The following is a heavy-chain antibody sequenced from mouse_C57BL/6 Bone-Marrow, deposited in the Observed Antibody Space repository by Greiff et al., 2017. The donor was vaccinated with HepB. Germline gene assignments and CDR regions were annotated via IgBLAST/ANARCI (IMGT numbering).Heavy chain of an antibody. D-gene: IGHD2-13*01. CDR1: GYAFSSSW. Sequence: VKLQQSGPELVKPGASVKISCKASGYAFSSSWMNWVKQRPGKGLEWIGRIYPGDGDTNYNGKFKGKATLTADKSSSTAYMQLSSLTSEDSAVYFCADYSPFAYWGQGTLVTVSA. CDR2: IYPGDGDT. J-gene: IGHJ3*01. CDR3: ADYSPFAY. V-gene: IGHV1-82*01.